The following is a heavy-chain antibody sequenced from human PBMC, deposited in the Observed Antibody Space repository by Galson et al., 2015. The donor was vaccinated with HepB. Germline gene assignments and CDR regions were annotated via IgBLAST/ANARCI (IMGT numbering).Heavy chain of an antibody. Sequence: SLRLSCAASAFTFSSYWMHWVRQAPGKGLVWVSRINSDGSSTSYADSVKGRFTISRDNAKNTLYLQMNSLRAEDTAVYYCARGDYYDSSGFIRPYYYYYGMDVWGQGTTVTVSS. V-gene: IGHV3-74*01. D-gene: IGHD3-22*01. CDR3: ARGDYYDSSGFIRPYYYYYGMDV. CDR2: INSDGSST. J-gene: IGHJ6*02. CDR1: AFTFSSYW.